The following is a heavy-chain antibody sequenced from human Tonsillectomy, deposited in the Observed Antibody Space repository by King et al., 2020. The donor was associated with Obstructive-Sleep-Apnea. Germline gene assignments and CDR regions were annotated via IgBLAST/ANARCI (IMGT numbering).Heavy chain of an antibody. D-gene: IGHD1-1*01. J-gene: IGHJ6*02. CDR1: GGSFSGHY. Sequence: VQLQQWGAGLLQPSETLSLTCAVYGGSFSGHYWSWIRQPPEKGLEWIGEINHSGSTNSNPSLKSRVTISVDTSKNQFSLKLSSVTGADTAVYYCAGGSNHDDFYGLDVWGQGTTVTVSS. CDR2: INHSGST. V-gene: IGHV4-34*01. CDR3: AGGSNHDDFYGLDV.